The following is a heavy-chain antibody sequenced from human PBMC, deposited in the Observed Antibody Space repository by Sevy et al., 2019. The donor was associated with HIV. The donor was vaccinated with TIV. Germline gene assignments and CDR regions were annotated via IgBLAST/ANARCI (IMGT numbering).Heavy chain of an antibody. D-gene: IGHD6-19*01. CDR1: GGTFSSYA. CDR3: ARAQEISSGWLDAFDI. Sequence: ASVKVSCKASGGTFSSYAISWVRQAPGQGLEWMGRIIPIFGTANYAQKFQGRVTITADESTSTAYMELSSLRSEDTAVYYCARAQEISSGWLDAFDIWGQGTIVTVSS. CDR2: IIPIFGTA. V-gene: IGHV1-69*13. J-gene: IGHJ3*02.